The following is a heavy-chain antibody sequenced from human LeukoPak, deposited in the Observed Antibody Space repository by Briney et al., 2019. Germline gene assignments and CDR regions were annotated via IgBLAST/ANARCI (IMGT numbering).Heavy chain of an antibody. Sequence: GGSLRLSCAASGFTFSDYYMSWIRQAPGKGLEWVSYISSSGSTIYYADSVKGRFTISRDNSKNTLYLQMNSLRAEDTAVYYCAKDRVSSGYDSDYWGQGTLVTVSS. CDR1: GFTFSDYY. J-gene: IGHJ4*02. D-gene: IGHD3-22*01. CDR2: ISSSGSTI. V-gene: IGHV3-11*01. CDR3: AKDRVSSGYDSDY.